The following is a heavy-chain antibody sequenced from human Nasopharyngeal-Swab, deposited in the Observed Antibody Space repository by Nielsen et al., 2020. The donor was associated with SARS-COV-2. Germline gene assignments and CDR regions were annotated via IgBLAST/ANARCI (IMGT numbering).Heavy chain of an antibody. CDR2: IYYSGST. Sequence: SETLSLTCTVSGGSISSYYWSWIRQPPGKGLEWIGYIYYSGSTNYNPSLKSRVTISVDTSKNQFSLKRSSVTAADTAVYYCARGGRSIAVAGRAFDYWGQGTLVTVSS. V-gene: IGHV4-59*01. CDR1: GGSISSYY. CDR3: ARGGRSIAVAGRAFDY. J-gene: IGHJ4*02. D-gene: IGHD6-19*01.